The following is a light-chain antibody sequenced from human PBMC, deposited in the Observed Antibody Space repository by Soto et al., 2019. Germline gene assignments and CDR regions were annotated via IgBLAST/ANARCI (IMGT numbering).Light chain of an antibody. CDR3: GTWDTSLSGVV. CDR2: EYN. Sequence: QSVLTQPPSVSAAPGQKVTISCSGSSSNIGNNYVAWYQQLPGTAPRLLIYEYNKRPSGIPDRFSGSKSGTSATLGITGLQTGDDAVYYCGTWDTSLSGVVFGGGTKLTVL. V-gene: IGLV1-51*01. CDR1: SSNIGNNY. J-gene: IGLJ2*01.